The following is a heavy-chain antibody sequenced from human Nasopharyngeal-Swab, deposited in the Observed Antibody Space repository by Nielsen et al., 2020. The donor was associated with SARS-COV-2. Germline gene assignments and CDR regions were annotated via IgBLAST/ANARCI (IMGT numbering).Heavy chain of an antibody. CDR1: GGSISSSSYY. Sequence: GSLRLSCTVSGGSISSSSYYWGWIRQPPGKGLEWIASIYYSGSTYYNPSLKSRVTISVDTSKNQFSLKLSSVTAADTAVYYCARTPEQLVRNYYFDYWGQGTLVTVSS. CDR2: IYYSGST. J-gene: IGHJ4*02. V-gene: IGHV4-39*07. D-gene: IGHD6-6*01. CDR3: ARTPEQLVRNYYFDY.